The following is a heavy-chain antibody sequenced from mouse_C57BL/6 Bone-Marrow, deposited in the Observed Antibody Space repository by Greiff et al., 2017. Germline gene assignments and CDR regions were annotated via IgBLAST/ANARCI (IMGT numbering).Heavy chain of an antibody. CDR2: INPYNGGT. CDR1: GYTFTDYY. J-gene: IGHJ3*01. CDR3: ALGYYGLFAY. D-gene: IGHD1-2*01. Sequence: EVKLQESGPVLVKPGASVKMSCKASGYTFTDYYMNWVKQSHGKSLEWIGVINPYNGGTSYNQKFKGKATLTVDKSSSTAYMELNSLTSEDSAVYYCALGYYGLFAYWGQGTLVTVSA. V-gene: IGHV1-19*01.